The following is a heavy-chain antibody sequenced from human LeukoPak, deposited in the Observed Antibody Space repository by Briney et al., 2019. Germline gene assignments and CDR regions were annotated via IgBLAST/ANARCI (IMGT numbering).Heavy chain of an antibody. V-gene: IGHV3-21*01. CDR2: ISSSSSYV. CDR1: GFTFSSYS. Sequence: GGSLRLSCAASGFTFSSYSMNWVRQAPGKGLEWVSSISSSSSYVYYADTVKDRFTISRDNAKNSLYLQMNSLRAEDTAVYYCAREYGSGSYDGDYWGQGTLVTVSS. D-gene: IGHD3-10*01. J-gene: IGHJ4*02. CDR3: AREYGSGSYDGDY.